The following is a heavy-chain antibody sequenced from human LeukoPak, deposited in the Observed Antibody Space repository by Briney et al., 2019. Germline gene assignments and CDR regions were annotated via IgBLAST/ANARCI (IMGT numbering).Heavy chain of an antibody. CDR3: AREGNSLAH. J-gene: IGHJ4*02. V-gene: IGHV4-34*01. D-gene: IGHD4-23*01. Sequence: SETLSLTCAVYGGSFSGYYWSWIRQPPGKGLEWIGEINHSGSTNYNPSLKSRVTISVGTSKNQFSLKLSSVTAADTAVYYCAREGNSLAHWGQGTLVTVSS. CDR2: INHSGST. CDR1: GGSFSGYY.